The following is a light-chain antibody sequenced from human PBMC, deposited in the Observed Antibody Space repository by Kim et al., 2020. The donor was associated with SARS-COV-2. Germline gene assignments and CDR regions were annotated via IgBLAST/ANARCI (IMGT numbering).Light chain of an antibody. Sequence: GQRVNISCSGGSSNIGSNTVNWYQQLPGTAPKLLISSNNQRPSGVPDRFSGSKSGTSASLAISGLQSEDEADYYCAAWDDSLNALVSGGGTQLTVL. CDR3: AAWDDSLNALV. CDR1: SSNIGSNT. CDR2: SNN. V-gene: IGLV1-44*01. J-gene: IGLJ3*02.